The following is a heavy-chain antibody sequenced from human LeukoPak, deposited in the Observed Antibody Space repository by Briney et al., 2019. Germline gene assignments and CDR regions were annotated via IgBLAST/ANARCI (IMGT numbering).Heavy chain of an antibody. CDR3: ARARLFLPFDY. CDR2: IKEDGSER. V-gene: IGHV3-7*03. Sequence: GGSLRLSCEASAFIFSGHWLNWFRQTPGKGLEWVASIKEDGSERQYVDSVKGRFSISRDNTKGSLFLQLNSLRAEDTAVYYCARARLFLPFDYWGQGILVAISS. CDR1: AFIFSGHW. J-gene: IGHJ4*02.